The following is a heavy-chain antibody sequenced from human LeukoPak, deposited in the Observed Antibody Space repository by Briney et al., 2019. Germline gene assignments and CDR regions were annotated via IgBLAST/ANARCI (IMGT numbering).Heavy chain of an antibody. Sequence: SGGSLRLSCAASGFIFSGYWIHWVRHAPEKGLVWVSRINSDGSSTSYADSVKGRFTISRDNAKKTLYLQMNSLRVEDTAVYYCARPSGSYYYDAFDIWGHGTMVTVSS. V-gene: IGHV3-74*01. CDR3: ARPSGSYYYDAFDI. J-gene: IGHJ3*02. D-gene: IGHD1-26*01. CDR1: GFIFSGYW. CDR2: INSDGSST.